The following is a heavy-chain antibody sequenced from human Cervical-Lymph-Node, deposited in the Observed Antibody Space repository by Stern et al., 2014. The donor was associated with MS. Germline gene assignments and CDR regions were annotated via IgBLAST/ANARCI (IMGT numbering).Heavy chain of an antibody. Sequence: VQLVQSGAEVTKPGSSVQVSCKASGGTFSKFPSSCVRQAPGQGLEWMGGIFSVFGTPTYAQEFRGRVTITADVSTSTVYMELSSLRSDDTAVYYCALSSETSDRWYSLGYDLWGQGTLVTVSS. CDR1: GGTFSKFP. CDR3: ALSSETSDRWYSLGYDL. CDR2: IFSVFGTP. J-gene: IGHJ5*02. D-gene: IGHD6-13*01. V-gene: IGHV1-69*01.